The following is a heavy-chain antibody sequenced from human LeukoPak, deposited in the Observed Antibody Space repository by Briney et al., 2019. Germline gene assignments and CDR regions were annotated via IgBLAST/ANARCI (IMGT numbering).Heavy chain of an antibody. D-gene: IGHD3-9*01. J-gene: IGHJ4*02. Sequence: GGSLRLSCAASGFTFSSYAMSWVRQAPGKGLEWVSGISGSGGSTYYADSVKGRFTISRDNSKNTLYLQMNSLRAEDTALYYCAKDNLLTGCNLDYWGQGTRITVSS. V-gene: IGHV3-23*01. CDR2: ISGSGGST. CDR3: AKDNLLTGCNLDY. CDR1: GFTFSSYA.